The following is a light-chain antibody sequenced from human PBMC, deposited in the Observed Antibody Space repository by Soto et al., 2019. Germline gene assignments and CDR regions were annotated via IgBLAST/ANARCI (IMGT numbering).Light chain of an antibody. V-gene: IGKV3-20*01. J-gene: IGKJ1*01. CDR3: LQNGSSRRWT. CDR1: QSVSSSY. CDR2: GAS. Sequence: EIVLTQSPGTLSLSPGERATLSCRASQSVSSSYLAWYQQKPGQTPRLLIHGASRRATGIPDRFSGSGSGTDFTLTISRLEPEDFAVYYCLQNGSSRRWTFGHGTNVEIK.